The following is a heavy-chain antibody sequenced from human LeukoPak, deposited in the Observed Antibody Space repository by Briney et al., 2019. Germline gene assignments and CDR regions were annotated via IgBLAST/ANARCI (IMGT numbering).Heavy chain of an antibody. V-gene: IGHV1-18*01. CDR2: ISAYNGNT. CDR1: GYTFTSYG. Sequence: ASVKVSCKASGYTFTSYGISWVRQAPGQGLEWMGWISAYNGNTNYAQKLQGRVTMTTDTSTSTAYMELRSLRSDDTAVYYCARDRTYFGSGSASGWGQGTLVTVSS. D-gene: IGHD3-10*01. CDR3: ARDRTYFGSGSASG. J-gene: IGHJ4*02.